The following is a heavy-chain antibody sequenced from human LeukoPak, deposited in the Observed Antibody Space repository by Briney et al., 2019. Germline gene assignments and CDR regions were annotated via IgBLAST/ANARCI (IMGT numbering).Heavy chain of an antibody. D-gene: IGHD3-10*01. CDR2: INHSGYT. V-gene: IGHV4-34*01. CDR3: ARGKGVIMSGH. Sequence: PSETLSLTCGVDGGSFSGFYRGWIRQPPGKGLEWIGEINHSGYTSYNPSLKSRVTISVDTSRKQFSLQVTSVNAADTAVYYCARGKGVIMSGHWGQGSLVVVSS. J-gene: IGHJ4*02. CDR1: GGSFSGFY.